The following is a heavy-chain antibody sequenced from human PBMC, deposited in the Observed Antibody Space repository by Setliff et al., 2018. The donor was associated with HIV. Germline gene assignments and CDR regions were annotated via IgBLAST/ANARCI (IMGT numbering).Heavy chain of an antibody. CDR1: GGSLDSGNYY. J-gene: IGHJ6*03. CDR2: VSPSGST. D-gene: IGHD6-19*01. V-gene: IGHV4-61*02. Sequence: SETLSLTCTVSGGSLDSGNYYWSWIRQPAGKGLEWIGRVSPSGSTNYSPSLKSRVTISIDTSKQFSLNVRSLTAADTAVYYCARSNSGSGTGSGYYFHMGVWGKGTTVTVS. CDR3: ARSNSGSGTGSGYYFHMGV.